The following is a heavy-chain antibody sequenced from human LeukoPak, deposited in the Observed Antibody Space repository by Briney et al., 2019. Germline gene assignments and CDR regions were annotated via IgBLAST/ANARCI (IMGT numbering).Heavy chain of an antibody. CDR3: ARGYYDYVWGSLAWASFDP. CDR2: ISAYNGNT. CDR1: GYTFTSYG. V-gene: IGHV1-18*01. D-gene: IGHD3-16*01. Sequence: ASVKVSCKASGYTFTSYGISWVRQAPGQGLEWMGWISAYNGNTNYAQKLQGRVTMTTDTSTSTAYMELRSLRSDDTAVYYCARGYYDYVWGSLAWASFDPWGQGTLVTVSS. J-gene: IGHJ5*02.